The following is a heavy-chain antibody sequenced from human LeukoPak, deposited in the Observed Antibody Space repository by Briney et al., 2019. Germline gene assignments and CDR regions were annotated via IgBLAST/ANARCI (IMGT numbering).Heavy chain of an antibody. J-gene: IGHJ4*02. CDR2: INHSGST. V-gene: IGHV4-34*01. Sequence: PSETLSLTCAVYGGSFSGYYWNWIRRPPGKGLEWIGEINHSGSTNYNPSLKSRVTISVDTSKNQFSLKLSSVTAADTAVYYCARWAVGATFDYWGQGTLVTVSS. CDR3: ARWAVGATFDY. CDR1: GGSFSGYY. D-gene: IGHD1-26*01.